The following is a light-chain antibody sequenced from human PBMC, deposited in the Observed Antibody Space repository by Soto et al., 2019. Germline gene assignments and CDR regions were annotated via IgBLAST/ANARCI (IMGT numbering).Light chain of an antibody. V-gene: IGKV1-5*03. CDR3: QQYNTYPT. CDR2: TAS. J-gene: IGKJ1*01. CDR1: QSISSW. Sequence: DIQMTQSPSTLSASVGDRVTITCRASQSISSWLAWYQQKPGKAPKLLIYTASSLESGVPSRFSGSGSGTEFTLTISSLQPDDFATYYCQQYNTYPTFCQGTKVEIK.